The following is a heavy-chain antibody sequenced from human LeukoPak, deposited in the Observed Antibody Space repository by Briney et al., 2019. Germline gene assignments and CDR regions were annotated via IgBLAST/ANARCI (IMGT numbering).Heavy chain of an antibody. CDR2: ISGSGGST. CDR3: AKDSSGSYYYFDY. D-gene: IGHD1-26*01. Sequence: TGGSLRLSCAASGFTFSSYAMSWVRQAPGKGLEWVSAISGSGGSTYYADSVKGRFTISRDNSKNTLYLQMNSLRAEDTAVYYCAKDSSGSYYYFDYWGQGTLVTVSS. V-gene: IGHV3-23*01. CDR1: GFTFSSYA. J-gene: IGHJ4*02.